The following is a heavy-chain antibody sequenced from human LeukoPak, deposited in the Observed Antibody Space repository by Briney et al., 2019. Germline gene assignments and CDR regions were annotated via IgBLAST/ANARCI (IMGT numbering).Heavy chain of an antibody. D-gene: IGHD2/OR15-2a*01. CDR1: GGTFSSYA. Sequence: GSSVKVSCKASGGTFSSYAISWVRQAPGQGLEWMGWITTYNGNTNYAQKLQGRVTMTTDTSTSTAYMELRSLRSDDTAVYYCARGFSGDSTDLWGQGTLVTVSS. J-gene: IGHJ5*02. V-gene: IGHV1-18*01. CDR3: ARGFSGDSTDL. CDR2: ITTYNGNT.